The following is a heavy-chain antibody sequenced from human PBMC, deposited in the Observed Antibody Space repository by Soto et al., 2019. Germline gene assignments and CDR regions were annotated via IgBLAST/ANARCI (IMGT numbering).Heavy chain of an antibody. D-gene: IGHD5-12*01. J-gene: IGHJ5*02. CDR2: INPSGGST. V-gene: IGHV1-46*01. CDR1: GYTFTSYN. CDR3: ARDDSGYDNTWFDP. Sequence: VKVSCKASGYTFTSYNMHWVRQPPVQGLEWMGIINPSGGSTSYAQKFQGRVTMTRDTSTSTVYMELSSLRSEDTAVYYCARDDSGYDNTWFDPWGQGPLVTVSS.